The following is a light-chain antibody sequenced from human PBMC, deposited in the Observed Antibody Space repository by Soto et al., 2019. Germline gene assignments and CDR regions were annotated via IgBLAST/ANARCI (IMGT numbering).Light chain of an antibody. CDR3: QQANVFPRS. CDR2: GAT. CDR1: EDVSRR. V-gene: IGKV1D-12*01. J-gene: IGKJ2*01. Sequence: DIQMTQSPSYVYASVGDTVTFTCRASEDVSRRLGWYQQKPGRAPSLLIFGATSLQDGVPSRFSVTESGTHFTLTINGVQPDDFATYFCQQANVFPRSFGQGTKLDFK.